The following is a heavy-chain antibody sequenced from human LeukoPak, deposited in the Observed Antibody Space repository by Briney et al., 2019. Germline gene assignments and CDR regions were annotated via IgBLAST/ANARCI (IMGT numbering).Heavy chain of an antibody. CDR1: GYTFTGYY. V-gene: IGHV1-2*02. D-gene: IGHD3-10*01. CDR2: INPNSGGT. J-gene: IGHJ5*02. Sequence: ASVKVSCKASGYTFTGYYMHWVRQAPGQGLEWMGWINPNSGGTNYAQKFQGRVTMTRDTSISTAYMELRSLRSDDTAVYYCARSRNYYGSGSYNWFDPWGQGTLVTVSS. CDR3: ARSRNYYGSGSYNWFDP.